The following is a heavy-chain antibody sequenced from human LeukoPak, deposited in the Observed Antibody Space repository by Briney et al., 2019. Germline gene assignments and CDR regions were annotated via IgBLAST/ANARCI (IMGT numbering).Heavy chain of an antibody. V-gene: IGHV3-23*01. CDR1: GFTFSSYG. CDR3: AREGPRGHTYDLTFGY. D-gene: IGHD5-18*01. J-gene: IGHJ4*02. Sequence: PGGTLRLSCAASGFTFSSYGMSWVRQAPGKGLEWVSAISGSGGSTYYADSVKGRFTISRDNSKNTLYLQMNSLRAEDTAVYYCAREGPRGHTYDLTFGYWGQGTLSPSPQ. CDR2: ISGSGGST.